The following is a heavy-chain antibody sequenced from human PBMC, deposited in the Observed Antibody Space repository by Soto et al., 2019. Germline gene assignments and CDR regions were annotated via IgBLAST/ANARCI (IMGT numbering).Heavy chain of an antibody. J-gene: IGHJ4*02. CDR2: ISYTVDA. CDR1: AGSISRYY. D-gene: IGHD5-18*01. Sequence: SETLSLTCSVSAGSISRYYWGWARQSPGEGLEWIAHISYTVDASYNPSLKSRVTISLDTSKNQIALRLMSVTAADTAVYYCVGSLMSRAMESFDSWGQGTLVTVSS. V-gene: IGHV4-59*01. CDR3: VGSLMSRAMESFDS.